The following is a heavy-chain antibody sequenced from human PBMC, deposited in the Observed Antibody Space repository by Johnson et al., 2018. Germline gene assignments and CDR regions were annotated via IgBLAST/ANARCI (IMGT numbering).Heavy chain of an antibody. J-gene: IGHJ3*02. CDR3: TKVQQTPTIRSRYAFDI. Sequence: QVQLQESGGGVVQPGRSRRLSCAASAFTFSNYGMHWVRPAPGQGLEWVAVISFDGFNQYYADSVKGRFTISRDNSKNTLFLQMTSLRADDMAVYYCTKVQQTPTIRSRYAFDIWGQGTIVTVSS. CDR1: AFTFSNYG. V-gene: IGHV3-30*18. D-gene: IGHD5-24*01. CDR2: ISFDGFNQ.